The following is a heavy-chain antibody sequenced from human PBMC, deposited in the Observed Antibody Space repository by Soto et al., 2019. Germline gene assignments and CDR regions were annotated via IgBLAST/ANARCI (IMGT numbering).Heavy chain of an antibody. CDR3: PRQLAYCGGDCYTEQIDY. J-gene: IGHJ4*02. Sequence: QAQLVQSGAEVKKPGASVKVSCKTSGYTFTAYYIHWVRQAPGQGLEWVGWINPKTGDTKYAQKFQGRVTMTGDTSITTAYMELGRLRSDDTAVYYYPRQLAYCGGDCYTEQIDYWGQGTLVTVSS. D-gene: IGHD2-21*02. CDR2: INPKTGDT. CDR1: GYTFTAYY. V-gene: IGHV1-2*02.